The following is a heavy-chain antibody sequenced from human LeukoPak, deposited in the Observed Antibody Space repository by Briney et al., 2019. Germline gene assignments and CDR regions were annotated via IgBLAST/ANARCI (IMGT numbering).Heavy chain of an antibody. CDR3: ARLLLLVNDAFDI. D-gene: IGHD2-21*02. CDR1: GYSFTSYW. CDR2: IYPGDSDT. Sequence: GESLKISCKGSGYSFTSYWIGWVRQMPGKGLEWMGIIYPGDSDTRYSPSFQGQVTISADKSISTAYLQWSSLKASDTAMYYCARLLLLVNDAFDIWGQGTMVTVSP. V-gene: IGHV5-51*01. J-gene: IGHJ3*02.